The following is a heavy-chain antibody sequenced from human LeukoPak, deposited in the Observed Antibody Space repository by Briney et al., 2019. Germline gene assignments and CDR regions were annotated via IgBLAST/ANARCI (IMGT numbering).Heavy chain of an antibody. Sequence: SETLSLTCTVSGGSIGSSTYYWGWIRQPPGKGLEWIGSIYYSGSTYYNPSLKSRVTISVDTSKNQFSLKLTSVTAADTAVYYCARDYYGSGSYYPPKPYYMDVWGKGTTVTTSS. CDR3: ARDYYGSGSYYPPKPYYMDV. CDR1: GGSIGSSTYY. D-gene: IGHD3-10*01. CDR2: IYYSGST. V-gene: IGHV4-39*07. J-gene: IGHJ6*03.